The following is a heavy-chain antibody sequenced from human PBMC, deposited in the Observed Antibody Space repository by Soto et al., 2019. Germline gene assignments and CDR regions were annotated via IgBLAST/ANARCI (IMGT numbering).Heavy chain of an antibody. Sequence: QVQLQESGPGLVKPSQTLSLTCTVSGGSISSGDYYWSWIRQPPGKGLEWIGYLHSSGSTYYNPSLNKRATISVDTSKNQFSLKLSSVTAADTAVYYCATTRSGYYWYFDLWGRGTLVSVSS. D-gene: IGHD3-22*01. CDR1: GGSISSGDYY. CDR3: ATTRSGYYWYFDL. V-gene: IGHV4-30-4*01. CDR2: LHSSGST. J-gene: IGHJ2*01.